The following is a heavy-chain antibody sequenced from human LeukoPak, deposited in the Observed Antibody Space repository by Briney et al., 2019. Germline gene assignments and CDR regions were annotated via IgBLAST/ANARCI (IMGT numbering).Heavy chain of an antibody. CDR1: GGSISSYY. J-gene: IGHJ6*02. Sequence: SETLSLTCTVSGGSISSYYWSWIRQPPGKGLEWIGYIYYSGSTNYNPSLKSRVTISVDTSKNQFSLKLSSVTAADTAVYYCARSYHCSSTSCYSSLSYYYYYGMDVWGQGTTVTVSS. CDR3: ARSYHCSSTSCYSSLSYYYYYGMDV. D-gene: IGHD2-2*01. V-gene: IGHV4-59*01. CDR2: IYYSGST.